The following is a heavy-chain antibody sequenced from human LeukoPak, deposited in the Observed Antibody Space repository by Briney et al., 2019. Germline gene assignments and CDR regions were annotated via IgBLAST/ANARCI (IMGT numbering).Heavy chain of an antibody. CDR3: TTGTNSATLR. V-gene: IGHV3-64*01. Sequence: PGGSLRLXCAASGFTFSSYAMHWVRQAPGKGLEYVSAISSNGGSTYYANSVKGRFTISRDNSKNTLYLQMGSLRAEDMAVYYCTTGTNSATLRWGQGTLVTVSS. J-gene: IGHJ4*02. CDR2: ISSNGGST. D-gene: IGHD6-13*01. CDR1: GFTFSSYA.